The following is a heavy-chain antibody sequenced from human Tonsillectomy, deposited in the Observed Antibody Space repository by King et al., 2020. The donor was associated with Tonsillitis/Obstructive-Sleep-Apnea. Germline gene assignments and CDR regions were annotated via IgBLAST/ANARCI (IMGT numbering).Heavy chain of an antibody. Sequence: VQLQESGPGLVKPSQTLSLTCTVSGASISSGGYYWCWILQHPGNGLERFGYIYDSGGTYSNPSLKSLVTMSIDTSKNQFSLKLSSVTAADTAVYYCARSSGQDYYYMDVGGKGTTVTVSS. J-gene: IGHJ6*03. CDR3: ARSSGQDYYYMDV. D-gene: IGHD2-8*02. CDR1: GASISSGGYY. V-gene: IGHV4-31*01. CDR2: IYDSGGT.